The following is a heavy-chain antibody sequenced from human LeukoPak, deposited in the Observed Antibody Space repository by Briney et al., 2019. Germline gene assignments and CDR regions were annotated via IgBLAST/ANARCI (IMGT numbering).Heavy chain of an antibody. J-gene: IGHJ6*02. CDR2: IYHSGST. V-gene: IGHV4-30-2*01. CDR3: ARALRGYYGMDV. Sequence: PSQTLSLTCAVSGGSISSGGYSWSWIRQPPGKGLEWIGYIYHSGSTYYNPSLKSRVTISVDRSKNQFSLKLSSVTAADTAVYYCARALRGYYGMDVWGQGTTVTVSS. CDR1: GGSISSGGYS.